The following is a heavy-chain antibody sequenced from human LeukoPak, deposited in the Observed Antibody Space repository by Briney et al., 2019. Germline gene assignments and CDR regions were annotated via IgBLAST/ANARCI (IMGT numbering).Heavy chain of an antibody. CDR3: ARDPGEIPDI. CDR2: ISYDGSNK. Sequence: GRSLRLSCAASGFTFSSYAMHWVRQAPGKGLEWVAVISYDGSNKYYAGSVKGRFTISRDNSKNTLYLQMNSLRAEDTAVYYCARDPGEIPDIWGQGTMVTVSS. D-gene: IGHD3-16*01. CDR1: GFTFSSYA. J-gene: IGHJ3*02. V-gene: IGHV3-30-3*01.